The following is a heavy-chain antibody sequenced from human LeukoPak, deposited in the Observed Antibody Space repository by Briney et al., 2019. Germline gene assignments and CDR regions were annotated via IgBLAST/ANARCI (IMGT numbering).Heavy chain of an antibody. CDR3: AKDGSIVVVVAANFDY. CDR2: IRYDGSNK. D-gene: IGHD2-15*01. J-gene: IGHJ4*02. Sequence: PGGSLRLSCAASGFTFSSYGMHWVRQAPGKGLEWVAFIRYDGSNKYYADSVKGRFTISRDNAKNSLYLQMNSLRAEDTAVYYCAKDGSIVVVVAANFDYWGQGTLVTVSS. V-gene: IGHV3-30*02. CDR1: GFTFSSYG.